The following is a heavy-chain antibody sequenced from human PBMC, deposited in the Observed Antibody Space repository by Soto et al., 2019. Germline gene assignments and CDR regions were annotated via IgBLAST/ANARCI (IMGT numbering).Heavy chain of an antibody. CDR2: IYHSGTT. CDR3: VRVYGRSSCFFDS. V-gene: IGHV4-38-2*02. Sequence: ASETLSLTCTVSGYSLTSGYHWGWIRQPPGKGLEWIGTIYHSGTTYYNPSLMSRVTMSVDTSKNQFSLKVTSATAADTAVYFCVRVYGRSSCFFDSWGQGTLVTVS. J-gene: IGHJ4*02. D-gene: IGHD6-6*01. CDR1: GYSLTSGYH.